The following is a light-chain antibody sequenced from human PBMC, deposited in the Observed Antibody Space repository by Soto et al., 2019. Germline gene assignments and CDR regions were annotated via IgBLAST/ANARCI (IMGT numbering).Light chain of an antibody. CDR3: AAWDDGLSGYYV. CDR2: ENN. J-gene: IGLJ1*01. CDR1: RSNIGSNS. Sequence: HSLLTQPPSASGTPGQRITISCSGSRSNIGSNSVSWCQQFPVTAPKLLIYENNQRPSGVPDRFSGSKSGTSASLAISGLRSEDEADYYCAAWDDGLSGYYVYGTGTKVTVL. V-gene: IGLV1-47*01.